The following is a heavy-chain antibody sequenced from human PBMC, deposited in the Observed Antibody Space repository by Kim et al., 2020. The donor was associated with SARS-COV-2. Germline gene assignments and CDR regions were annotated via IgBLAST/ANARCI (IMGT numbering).Heavy chain of an antibody. Sequence: YAQKFQGRVTMTGDTSISTAYMELSRLRSDDTVVYYCARGRGDDSSGLDYWGQGTLVTVSS. CDR3: ARGRGDDSSGLDY. D-gene: IGHD3-22*01. V-gene: IGHV1-2*05. J-gene: IGHJ4*02.